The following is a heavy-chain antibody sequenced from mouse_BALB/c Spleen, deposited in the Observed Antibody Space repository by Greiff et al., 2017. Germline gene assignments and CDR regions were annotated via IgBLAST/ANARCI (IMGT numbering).Heavy chain of an antibody. D-gene: IGHD2-4*01. V-gene: IGHV2-6-7*01. J-gene: IGHJ3*01. Sequence: QVQLKESGPGLVAPSQSLSITCTVSGFSLTGYGVNWVRQPPGKGLEWLGMIWGDGSTDYNSALKSRLSISKDNSKSQVFLKMNSLQTDDTAMYYCARAPYDSGAPYWGQGTLVTVSA. CDR2: IWGDGST. CDR1: GFSLTGYG. CDR3: ARAPYDSGAPY.